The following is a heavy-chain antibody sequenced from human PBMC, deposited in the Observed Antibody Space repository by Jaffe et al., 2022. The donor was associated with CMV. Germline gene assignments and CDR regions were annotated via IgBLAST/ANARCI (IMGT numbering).Heavy chain of an antibody. V-gene: IGHV4-34*01. D-gene: IGHD3-22*01. CDR1: GGSFSGYY. Sequence: QVQLQQWGAGLLKPSETLSLTCAVYGGSFSGYYWSWIRQPPGKGLEWIGEINHSGSTNYNPSLKSRVTISVDTSKNQFSLKLSSVTAADTAVYYCARVRSSGYYYVVDYWGQGTLVTVSS. CDR2: INHSGST. J-gene: IGHJ4*02. CDR3: ARVRSSGYYYVVDY.